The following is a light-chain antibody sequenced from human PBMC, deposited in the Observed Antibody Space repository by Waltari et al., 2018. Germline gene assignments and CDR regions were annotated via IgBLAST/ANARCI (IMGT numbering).Light chain of an antibody. V-gene: IGKV3-11*01. CDR1: QSVSSN. Sequence: EIVLTQSPANLSLSPGERATLSCRASQSVSSNLAWYQQKPGQAPRLLIYDASNRATGIPARFSGSGSGTDFTLTISSLEPEDFAVYYCQQRSNWLTFGGGTKVEIK. J-gene: IGKJ4*01. CDR2: DAS. CDR3: QQRSNWLT.